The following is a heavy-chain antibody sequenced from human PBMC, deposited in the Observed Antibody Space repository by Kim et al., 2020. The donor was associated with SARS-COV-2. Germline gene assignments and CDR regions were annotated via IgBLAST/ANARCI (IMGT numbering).Heavy chain of an antibody. V-gene: IGHV3-23*01. CDR3: ARGQRGEAFDI. J-gene: IGHJ3*02. Sequence: GGSLRLSCAASDFIFRIYAMSWVRQAPGKGLEWVSGISGNGDETDYGDSVNGRFSISRDNSENTLFLQMNNVRVEDTAAYFCARGQRGEAFDIWGQGTMVTVTS. CDR2: ISGNGDET. CDR1: DFIFRIYA.